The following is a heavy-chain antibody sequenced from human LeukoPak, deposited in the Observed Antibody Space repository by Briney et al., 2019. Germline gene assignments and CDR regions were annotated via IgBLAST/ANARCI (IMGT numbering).Heavy chain of an antibody. J-gene: IGHJ4*02. CDR3: AIRIAVAGDFDY. D-gene: IGHD6-19*01. Sequence: WISAYNGNTNYAQKLQRSVTMTTDTSTSTAYMELRSLRSDDTAVYYSAIRIAVAGDFDYWGQGTLVTVSS. CDR2: ISAYNGNT. V-gene: IGHV1-18*01.